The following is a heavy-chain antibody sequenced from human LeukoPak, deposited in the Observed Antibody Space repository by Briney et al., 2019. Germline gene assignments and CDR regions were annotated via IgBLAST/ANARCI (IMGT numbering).Heavy chain of an antibody. CDR1: GGSISSYY. Sequence: PSETLSLTCTVSGGSISSYYGSWVRQPPGKGVEWIGYIYYSGSTNYNPSLKSRVTISVETSKNQLSLKLSSVPAADTAVYYCARFTIFGVVPSYYFDYWGQGTLVTVSS. J-gene: IGHJ4*02. D-gene: IGHD3-3*01. CDR2: IYYSGST. V-gene: IGHV4-59*08. CDR3: ARFTIFGVVPSYYFDY.